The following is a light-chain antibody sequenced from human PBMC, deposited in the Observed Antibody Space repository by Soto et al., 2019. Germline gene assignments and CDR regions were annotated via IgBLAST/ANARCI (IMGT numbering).Light chain of an antibody. CDR1: SSDVGASNY. CDR3: SSFAGSNNPVG. CDR2: EVN. V-gene: IGLV2-8*01. J-gene: IGLJ2*01. Sequence: QSALTQPPSASGSPGQSVTFSCTGTSSDVGASNYVSWYQHHPGKAPKLMIYEVNKRPSGVPNRFSGSKSGNTASLTVSGLQAEDEAAYYCSSFAGSNNPVGFGGGTKLTVL.